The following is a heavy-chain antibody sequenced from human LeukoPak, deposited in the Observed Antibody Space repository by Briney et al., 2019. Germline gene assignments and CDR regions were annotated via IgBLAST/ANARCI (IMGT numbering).Heavy chain of an antibody. V-gene: IGHV3-30*04. CDR2: ISHDGSNE. J-gene: IGHJ4*02. CDR3: ARVIGTDGYLYYFDY. Sequence: GGSLRLSCAASGFTFSRHAMHWVRQAPGKGLEWVAVISHDGSNEYYADSVKGRFTISRDNSKNTLYLQVNGLRGEDAAVYFCARVIGTDGYLYYFDYWGQGTLVTVSS. D-gene: IGHD5-24*01. CDR1: GFTFSRHA.